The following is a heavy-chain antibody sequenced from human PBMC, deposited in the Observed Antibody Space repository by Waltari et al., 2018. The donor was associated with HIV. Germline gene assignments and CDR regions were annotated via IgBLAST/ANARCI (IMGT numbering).Heavy chain of an antibody. J-gene: IGHJ6*02. CDR2: VKDDGSEE. Sequence: EVQLMESGGGLVQSGGSLRLLCSASGFTFTNYWMRWVRQTPGKGLEWVAYVKDDGSEEYYMGSVKGRFTISRDNAKNSMFLQMNSLRAEDTAVYYCARIGTFPHNYAIDFWGQGTTVTVSS. D-gene: IGHD1-26*01. V-gene: IGHV3-7*01. CDR1: GFTFTNYW. CDR3: ARIGTFPHNYAIDF.